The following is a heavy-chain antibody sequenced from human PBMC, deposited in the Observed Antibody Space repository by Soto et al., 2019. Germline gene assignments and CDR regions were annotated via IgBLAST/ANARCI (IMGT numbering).Heavy chain of an antibody. CDR1: GGSISSGTCY. J-gene: IGHJ6*02. V-gene: IGHV4-31*03. CDR2: IYYNGYT. D-gene: IGHD2-21*02. Sequence: LSLTCTVSGGSISSGTCYWSWIRQHPGKGLEWIGYIYYNGYTYYNPSLKSRIAISVDTSKNQFSLKLSSVTAADTAVYYCARDPSYGGYSRAMDVWGQGTTVTVSS. CDR3: ARDPSYGGYSRAMDV.